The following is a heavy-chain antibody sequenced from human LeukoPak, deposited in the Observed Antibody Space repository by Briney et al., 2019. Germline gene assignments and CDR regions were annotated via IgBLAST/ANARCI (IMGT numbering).Heavy chain of an antibody. J-gene: IGHJ4*02. Sequence: ASVKVSCKASGYTFTGYYMHWVRQAPGQGLEWMGSINPISGDTNYAQKFQGGVTMTRDTSISTAYMELSRLRSDDTAVCYCARGVDLYSNYFDYWGQGTPVTVSS. CDR1: GYTFTGYY. CDR3: ARGVDLYSNYFDY. D-gene: IGHD4-11*01. V-gene: IGHV1-2*02. CDR2: INPISGDT.